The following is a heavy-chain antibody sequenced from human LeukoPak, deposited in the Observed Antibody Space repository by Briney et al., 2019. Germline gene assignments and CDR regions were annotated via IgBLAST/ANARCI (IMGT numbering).Heavy chain of an antibody. CDR2: ITAYDGNT. CDR1: GYTFIRYG. J-gene: IGHJ3*02. CDR3: ARQSFIAGDNWNYVLNGDDALDI. V-gene: IGHV1-18*01. D-gene: IGHD1-7*01. Sequence: ASVKVSCKASGYTFIRYGITWVRQAPGQGLEWMGWITAYDGNTNFAQNFQARVTMTTDTSTNTAYMELRSLRPDDTAVYYCARQSFIAGDNWNYVLNGDDALDIWGQGTMVTVSS.